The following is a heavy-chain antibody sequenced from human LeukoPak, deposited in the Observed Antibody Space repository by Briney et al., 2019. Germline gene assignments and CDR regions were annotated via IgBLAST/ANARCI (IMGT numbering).Heavy chain of an antibody. D-gene: IGHD1-26*01. J-gene: IGHJ5*02. CDR1: GGSISSYY. V-gene: IGHV4-59*01. CDR2: IYYSGST. CDR3: ARGWELFDP. Sequence: SETLSLTCTVSGGSISSYYWSWIRQPPGKGLEWIGYIYYSGSTNYNPSLKSRVTVSVDTSKNQFSLKLNSMTAADTAVYYCARGWELFDPWGQGTLVTVSS.